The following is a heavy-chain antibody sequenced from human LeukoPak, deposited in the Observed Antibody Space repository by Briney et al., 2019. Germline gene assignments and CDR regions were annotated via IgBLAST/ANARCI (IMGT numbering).Heavy chain of an antibody. Sequence: SVKVSCKASGGTFSSYAISWVRQAPGQGLEWMGRIIPILGIANYAQKFQGRVTITADKSTSTAYMELSSLRSDDTAVYYCARAGRSGWYREWGQGTLVTVSS. V-gene: IGHV1-69*04. CDR1: GGTFSSYA. CDR2: IIPILGIA. CDR3: ARAGRSGWYRE. J-gene: IGHJ4*02. D-gene: IGHD6-19*01.